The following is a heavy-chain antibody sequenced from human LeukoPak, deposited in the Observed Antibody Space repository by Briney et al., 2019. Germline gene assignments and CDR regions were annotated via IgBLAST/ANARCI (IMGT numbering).Heavy chain of an antibody. CDR1: GGSISSGSYY. J-gene: IGHJ6*03. Sequence: PSKTLSLTCTVSGGSISSGSYYWSWIRQPAGKGLEWIGRIYTSGSTNYNPSLKSRVTISVDTSKNQFSLKLSSVTAADTAVYYCARDAPMVRGVITYYYYMDVWGKGTTVTISS. CDR3: ARDAPMVRGVITYYYYMDV. D-gene: IGHD3-10*01. V-gene: IGHV4-61*02. CDR2: IYTSGST.